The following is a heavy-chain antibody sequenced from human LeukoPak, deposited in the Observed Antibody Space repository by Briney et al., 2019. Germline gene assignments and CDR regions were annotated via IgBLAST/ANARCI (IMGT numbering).Heavy chain of an antibody. Sequence: SETLSLTCTVSGGSISSYYWSWIRQPAGKGLEWIGRIYTSGSTNYNPSLKSRVTMSVDTSKNQFSLKLSSVTAADTAVYYCARENYDILTGYYTFVYWGQGALVTVSS. CDR3: ARENYDILTGYYTFVY. CDR1: GGSISSYY. CDR2: IYTSGST. D-gene: IGHD3-9*01. J-gene: IGHJ4*02. V-gene: IGHV4-4*07.